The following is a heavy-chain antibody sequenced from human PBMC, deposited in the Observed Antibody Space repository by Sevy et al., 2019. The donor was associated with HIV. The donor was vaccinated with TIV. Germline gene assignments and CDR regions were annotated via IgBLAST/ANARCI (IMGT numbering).Heavy chain of an antibody. CDR3: ASLKLSQSMVRVEDSRTYYYYGMDV. Sequence: GGSLRLSCAASGFTFSSYSMNWVRQAPGKGLEWVSSISSSSSYIYYADSVKGRFTISRDKAKNSLYLQMNSLRAEDTAVSYCASLKLSQSMVRVEDSRTYYYYGMDVCGQGTTVTVSS. V-gene: IGHV3-21*01. CDR1: GFTFSSYS. D-gene: IGHD3-10*01. CDR2: ISSSSSYI. J-gene: IGHJ6*02.